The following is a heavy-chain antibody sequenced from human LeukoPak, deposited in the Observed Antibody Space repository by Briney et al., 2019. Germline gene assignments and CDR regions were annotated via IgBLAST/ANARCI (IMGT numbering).Heavy chain of an antibody. J-gene: IGHJ3*02. CDR1: GDSISGSTYY. D-gene: IGHD4-11*01. Sequence: SETLSLTCTVSGDSISGSTYYWGWIRQPPGKGLEWIGTIHYSGTTYYNPSLKSRVTISVDTSKNQFSLKLTSATAADTAVYYCARPYSNYVGNDAFAIWGQGTMVTVSS. CDR2: IHYSGTT. V-gene: IGHV4-39*01. CDR3: ARPYSNYVGNDAFAI.